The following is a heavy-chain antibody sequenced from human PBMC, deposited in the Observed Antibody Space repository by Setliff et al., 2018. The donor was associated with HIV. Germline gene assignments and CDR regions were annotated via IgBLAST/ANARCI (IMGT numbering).Heavy chain of an antibody. CDR3: RGVDTAMVRFFDY. Sequence: SETLSLTCSVSGGSISSSSYYWGWIRQPPGKGLEWIGSGSYSGSSYYNPSLKSRVTIAVDTSKNQFSLKLSSVTAADTAVYYCRGVDTAMVRFFDYWGQGTLVTVSS. D-gene: IGHD5-18*01. V-gene: IGHV4-39*03. CDR1: GGSISSSSYY. J-gene: IGHJ4*02. CDR2: GSYSGSS.